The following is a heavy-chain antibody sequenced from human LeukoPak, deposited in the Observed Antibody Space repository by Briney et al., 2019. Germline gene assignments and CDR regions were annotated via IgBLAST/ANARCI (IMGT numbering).Heavy chain of an antibody. CDR2: IKQDGSKK. CDR1: GFPFSSYW. J-gene: IGHJ4*02. V-gene: IGHV3-7*04. Sequence: GGSLRLSRVASGFPFSSYWMTWVRQAPGKGLEWVANIKQDGSKKSYVDSVKGRFTISRDNAKNSLYPQMNSLRAEDTAIYYCTRVGYIDEGIDYWGQGTLVTVSS. D-gene: IGHD5-24*01. CDR3: TRVGYIDEGIDY.